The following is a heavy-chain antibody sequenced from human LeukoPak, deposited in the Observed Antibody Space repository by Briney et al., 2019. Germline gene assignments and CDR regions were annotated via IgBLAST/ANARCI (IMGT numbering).Heavy chain of an antibody. J-gene: IGHJ4*02. Sequence: GGSLRLSCAASGFTFSSYTMNWVRQAPGKGLEWVSSISTSSDYINFADSVKGRVTISRDNAKNSLYLQMNSLRAEDTAVYYCARDRSSGWTQGYFDYWGQGTLVTVSS. CDR3: ARDRSSGWTQGYFDY. CDR1: GFTFSSYT. CDR2: ISTSSDYI. D-gene: IGHD6-19*01. V-gene: IGHV3-21*01.